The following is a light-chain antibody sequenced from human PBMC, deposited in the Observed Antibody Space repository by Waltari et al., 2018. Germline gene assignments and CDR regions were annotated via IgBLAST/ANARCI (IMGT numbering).Light chain of an antibody. V-gene: IGLV2-23*01. CDR3: FSYADGRSLV. CDR2: GGT. Sequence: QSALTQPASVSGSPGQSITISCTGSSTDLGSSTLVSWYQHHPAKPPKLLIYGGTERPSGFSHCFSGSKSGNTACLTISTLQAEDEADYYCFSYADGRSLVFGGGTKLTVL. CDR1: STDLGSSTL. J-gene: IGLJ2*01.